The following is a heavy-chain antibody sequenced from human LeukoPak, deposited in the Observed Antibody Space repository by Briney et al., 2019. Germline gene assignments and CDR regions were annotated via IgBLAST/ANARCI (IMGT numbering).Heavy chain of an antibody. D-gene: IGHD2-15*01. CDR3: ARDLDNRPYCSGGSCWPTSYYMDV. J-gene: IGHJ6*03. CDR1: GYTFTGYY. Sequence: GASVKVSCKASGYTFTGYYMHWVRQAPGQGLEWMGWINPNSGGTNYAQKFQGRVTMTRDTSISTAYMELSRLRSDYTAVYYCARDLDNRPYCSGGSCWPTSYYMDVWGKGTTVTISS. CDR2: INPNSGGT. V-gene: IGHV1-2*02.